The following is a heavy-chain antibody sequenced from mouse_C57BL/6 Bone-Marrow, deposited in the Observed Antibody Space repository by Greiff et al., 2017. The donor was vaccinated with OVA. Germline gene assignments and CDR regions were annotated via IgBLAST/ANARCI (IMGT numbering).Heavy chain of an antibody. J-gene: IGHJ3*01. CDR1: GYAFTNYL. D-gene: IGHD2-4*01. V-gene: IGHV1-54*01. Sequence: VQLQQSGAELVRPGTSVKVSCKASGYAFTNYLLEWVKQRPGQGLEWIGVINPGSGGTNYNEKFKGKATLTADKSSSTAYMQLSSLTSEDSAVYFCARGGLPFAYWGQGTLVTVSA. CDR3: ARGGLPFAY. CDR2: INPGSGGT.